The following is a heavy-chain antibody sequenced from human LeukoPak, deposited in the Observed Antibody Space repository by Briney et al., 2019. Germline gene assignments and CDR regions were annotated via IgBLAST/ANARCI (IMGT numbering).Heavy chain of an antibody. V-gene: IGHV3-74*01. CDR2: INSDGSST. CDR3: ARESYDSSGHYDY. Sequence: PGGSLRLSCAASGFTFSSYWMHWVRHAPGKGLVWVSRINSDGSSTSYADSVKGRFTISRDNTKNTLYLQMNSLRAEDTAVYYCARESYDSSGHYDYWGQGTLVTVSS. CDR1: GFTFSSYW. D-gene: IGHD3-22*01. J-gene: IGHJ4*02.